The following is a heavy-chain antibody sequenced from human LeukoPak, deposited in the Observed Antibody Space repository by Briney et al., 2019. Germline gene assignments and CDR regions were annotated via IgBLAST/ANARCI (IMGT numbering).Heavy chain of an antibody. Sequence: PGGSLRLSCAASGFTFSSHAMSWVRQAPGKGLEWVSAISGSGGSTYYADSVKGRFTISRDNSKNTLYLQMNSLRAEDTAVYYCARKRSHSSGFLDYWGQGTLVTVSS. J-gene: IGHJ4*02. D-gene: IGHD3-22*01. V-gene: IGHV3-23*01. CDR1: GFTFSSHA. CDR2: ISGSGGST. CDR3: ARKRSHSSGFLDY.